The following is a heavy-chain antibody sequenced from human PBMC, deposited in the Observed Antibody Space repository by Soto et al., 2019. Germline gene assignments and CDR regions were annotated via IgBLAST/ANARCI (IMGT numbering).Heavy chain of an antibody. Sequence: SETMSLTCSVSGGSISTSSYFWGWIRQPPAKGLEWVGAVHYSGSANYRSSLQSRVTISVDTSQNQFSLRLRSVTAADTAVYYCARHRWGSGSYSGLLDFWGQGALVTVSS. CDR1: GGSISTSSYF. V-gene: IGHV4-39*01. CDR3: ARHRWGSGSYSGLLDF. J-gene: IGHJ4*02. D-gene: IGHD3-10*01. CDR2: VHYSGSA.